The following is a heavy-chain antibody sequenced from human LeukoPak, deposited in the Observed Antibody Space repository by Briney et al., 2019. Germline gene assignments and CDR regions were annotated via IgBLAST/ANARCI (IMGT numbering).Heavy chain of an antibody. CDR2: ISYDGFNK. CDR1: GFTFSNYA. D-gene: IGHD3-22*01. CDR3: VRVGDYYDSGGYQGFDY. Sequence: GRSLRLSCAASGFTFSNYAMHWVRQAPGKGLEWVAVISYDGFNKYYSDSVKGRFAISRDNSKNTLYLHMNSLRDEDTAVYYCVRVGDYYDSGGYQGFDYWGQGTLVTVSS. J-gene: IGHJ4*02. V-gene: IGHV3-30*09.